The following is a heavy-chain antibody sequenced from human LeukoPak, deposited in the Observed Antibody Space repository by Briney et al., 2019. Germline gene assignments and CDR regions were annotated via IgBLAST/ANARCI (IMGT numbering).Heavy chain of an antibody. J-gene: IGHJ4*02. CDR2: ISYDGSNK. V-gene: IGHV3-30*04. CDR3: ARTHYGGAYGDY. D-gene: IGHD4/OR15-4a*01. Sequence: GGSLRLSCAASGFTFSSYAMHWVRQAPGKGLEWVAVISYDGSNKYYADSVKGRFTISRDNAKNTLYLQMNSLTAEDTAVYYCARTHYGGAYGDYWGQGTLVTVSS. CDR1: GFTFSSYA.